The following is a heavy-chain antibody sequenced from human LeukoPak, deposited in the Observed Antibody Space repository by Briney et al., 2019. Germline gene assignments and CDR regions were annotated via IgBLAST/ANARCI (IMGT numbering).Heavy chain of an antibody. V-gene: IGHV4-34*01. CDR1: GGSFSGYY. CDR2: INHSGST. CDR3: ARGSRLFGYSHLIGY. D-gene: IGHD3-10*02. J-gene: IGHJ4*02. Sequence: KPSETLSLTCAVYGGSFSGYYWSWIRQPPGKGLEWIGEINHSGSTNYNPSLKSRVTISVDTSKNQFSLKLSSVTAADTAVYYCARGSRLFGYSHLIGYWGQGTLVTVSS.